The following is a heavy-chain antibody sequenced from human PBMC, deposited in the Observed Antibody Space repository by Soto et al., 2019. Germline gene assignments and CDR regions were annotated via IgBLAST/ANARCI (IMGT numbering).Heavy chain of an antibody. CDR2: IYPGDSAI. J-gene: IGHJ4*02. V-gene: IGHV5-51*01. CDR3: TRHAGLERIGYYSN. CDR1: GYSFSNYW. Sequence: GESLKISCKGSGYSFSNYWIGWVRQMPGKGLEWMGIIYPGDSAIRYNPSFQGQVTMSTDRSISTAYLQWRSLKASDTAIYYCTRHAGLERIGYYSNWGQGTLVTVSS. D-gene: IGHD3-22*01.